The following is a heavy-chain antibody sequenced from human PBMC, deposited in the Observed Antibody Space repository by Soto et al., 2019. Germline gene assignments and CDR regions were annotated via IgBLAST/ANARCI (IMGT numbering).Heavy chain of an antibody. D-gene: IGHD5-12*01. J-gene: IGHJ4*02. Sequence: SETLSLTCTVSGDTISSGYYYWSWIRHFPGKGLEWIGFIHYSGSTYYNPSLKSRVTISLDASKNQFSLKLSSVTAADTAVYYCAGRYSGSDSLLDYWAQRTLVTVSS. V-gene: IGHV4-31*03. CDR3: AGRYSGSDSLLDY. CDR2: IHYSGST. CDR1: GDTISSGYYY.